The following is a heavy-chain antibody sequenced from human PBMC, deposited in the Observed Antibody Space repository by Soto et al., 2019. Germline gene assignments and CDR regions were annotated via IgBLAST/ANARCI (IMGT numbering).Heavy chain of an antibody. D-gene: IGHD6-6*01. CDR3: SKGDSGSSSARADY. CDR2: ITGDGGTT. CDR1: GFTFDDYT. V-gene: IGHV3-43*01. Sequence: GGSLRLSCAASGFTFDDYTMHWVRQVPGKGLEWVSLITGDGGTTYYADSVKGRFTISRDNSKNSLYLQMNSLRTEDTALYHCSKGDSGSSSARADYWGQGTLVTVSS. J-gene: IGHJ4*02.